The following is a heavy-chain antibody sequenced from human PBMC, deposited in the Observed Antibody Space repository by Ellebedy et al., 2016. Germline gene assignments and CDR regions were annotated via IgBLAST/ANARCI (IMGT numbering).Heavy chain of an antibody. CDR1: GYTFNNYG. CDR3: ARDRRAVAGSLDY. CDR2: ISPYNYNT. V-gene: IGHV1-18*01. Sequence: ASVKVSCKVSGYTFNNYGISWVRQAPGQGPEWMGWISPYNYNTDYAQTLQGRVTVTADTSTSTAYMELRSLKSDDTAVYYCARDRRAVAGSLDYWGQGTLVTVSS. J-gene: IGHJ4*02. D-gene: IGHD6-19*01.